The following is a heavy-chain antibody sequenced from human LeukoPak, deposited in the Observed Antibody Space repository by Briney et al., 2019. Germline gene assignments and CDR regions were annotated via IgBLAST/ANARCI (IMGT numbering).Heavy chain of an antibody. V-gene: IGHV3-7*01. D-gene: IGHD1-14*01. CDR1: GFTFSSYW. Sequence: PGGSLRLSCAASGFTFSSYWMSWVRQAPGKGLEWVANIKQDGSEKYYVDSVKGRFTISRDNAKNSLYLQMNSLRAEDTAVYYCARMSGGRTYPGKAFDIWGQGTMVTVSS. CDR2: IKQDGSEK. J-gene: IGHJ3*02. CDR3: ARMSGGRTYPGKAFDI.